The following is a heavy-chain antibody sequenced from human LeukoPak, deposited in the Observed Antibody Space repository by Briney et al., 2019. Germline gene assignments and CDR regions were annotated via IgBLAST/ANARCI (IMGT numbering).Heavy chain of an antibody. CDR1: GFTFSDYY. CDR3: ARRDIVVVPEKVSYYYYYVDV. V-gene: IGHV3-11*04. CDR2: ISSSGSTI. Sequence: GGSLRLSCAASGFTFSDYYMSWIRQAPGKGLEWVSYISSSGSTIYYADSVKGRFTISRDNAKNSLYLQMNSLRAEDTAVYYCARRDIVVVPEKVSYYYYYVDVWGKGTTVTVSS. J-gene: IGHJ6*03. D-gene: IGHD2-2*01.